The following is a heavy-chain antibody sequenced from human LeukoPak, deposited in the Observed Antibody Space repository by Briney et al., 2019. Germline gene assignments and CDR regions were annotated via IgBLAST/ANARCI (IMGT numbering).Heavy chain of an antibody. Sequence: ASVKVSCKASGYTFTTYAMHWVRQAPGQRLEWMGWINAGNGNTKYSQKFQARVTITRDTSASTAYMELSSLRSEDTAVYYCAREVKREELWFDPWGQGTLVTVSS. V-gene: IGHV1-3*01. CDR3: AREVKREELWFDP. D-gene: IGHD4-23*01. J-gene: IGHJ5*02. CDR2: INAGNGNT. CDR1: GYTFTTYA.